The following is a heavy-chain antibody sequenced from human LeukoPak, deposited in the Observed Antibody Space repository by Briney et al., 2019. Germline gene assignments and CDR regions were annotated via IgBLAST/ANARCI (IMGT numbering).Heavy chain of an antibody. D-gene: IGHD6-13*01. J-gene: IGHJ3*02. CDR1: EFTFSRYA. CDR3: ARGPQQLVNFRAFDI. Sequence: GGSLRLSCAASEFTFSRYAMSWVRQAPGKGLEWVSTISGTGGSTYYADSVKGRFTISRDNSKNTMYLQMNSLRAEDTAVYYCARGPQQLVNFRAFDIWGQGTMVTVSS. CDR2: ISGTGGST. V-gene: IGHV3-23*01.